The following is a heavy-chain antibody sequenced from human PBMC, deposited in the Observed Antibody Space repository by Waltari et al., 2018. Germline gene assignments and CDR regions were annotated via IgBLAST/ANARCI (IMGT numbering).Heavy chain of an antibody. CDR2: IYTSVST. J-gene: IGHJ5*02. Sequence: QVQLQESGPGLVKPSQTLSLTCTVSGGSISSGSYYWSWIRQPAGKGLEWIGYIYTSVSTNYNPALKSRVTISVDTSKNQFSLKLSSVTAADTAVYYCASSIAAAGDNWFDPWGQGTLVTVSS. CDR1: GGSISSGSYY. V-gene: IGHV4-61*09. D-gene: IGHD6-13*01. CDR3: ASSIAAAGDNWFDP.